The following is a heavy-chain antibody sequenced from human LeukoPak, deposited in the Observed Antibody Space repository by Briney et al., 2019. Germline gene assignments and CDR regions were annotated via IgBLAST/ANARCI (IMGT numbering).Heavy chain of an antibody. CDR2: IRSKANSYAT. J-gene: IGHJ6*04. D-gene: IGHD3-10*01. CDR3: TRLKLLWFGESRRDV. CDR1: GFTFSGSA. V-gene: IGHV3-73*01. Sequence: GGSLRLSCAASGFTFSGSAMHWVRQASGKGLEWVGRIRSKANSYATAYAASVKGRFTISRDDSKNTAYLQMNSLKTEDTAVYYCTRLKLLWFGESRRDVWAKGPRSPSPQ.